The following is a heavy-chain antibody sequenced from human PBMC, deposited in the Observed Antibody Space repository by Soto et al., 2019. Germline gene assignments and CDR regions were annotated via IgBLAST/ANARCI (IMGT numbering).Heavy chain of an antibody. CDR1: VFIFIDYD. V-gene: IGHV3-72*01. CDR3: NRDRSGYHMEF. Sequence: PGWSXRLSCSSSVFIFIDYDLYWFRHAPGKGPEWISRIKNRERSYTKEYAASVEVRFTISRDDSQNLLYLQMNNLKTEDTAIYYCNRDRSGYHMEFRGQGPRVTVSS. D-gene: IGHD3-22*01. CDR2: IKNRERSYTK. J-gene: IGHJ4*02.